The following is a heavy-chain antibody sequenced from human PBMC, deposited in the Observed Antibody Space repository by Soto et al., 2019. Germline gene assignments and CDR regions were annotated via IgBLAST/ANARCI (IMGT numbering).Heavy chain of an antibody. CDR2: ISSSGRFI. CDR3: ARGSFIF. V-gene: IGHV3-21*06. J-gene: IGHJ4*02. Sequence: GGSLRLSCAGSGFTFSGYNMNWVRQAPGKGLEWVSSISSSGRFIYYADSVKGRFTISRDNARSSVYLQMDSLRAAGTAFHYCARGSFIFWGQGTLGTVSS. CDR1: GFTFSGYN.